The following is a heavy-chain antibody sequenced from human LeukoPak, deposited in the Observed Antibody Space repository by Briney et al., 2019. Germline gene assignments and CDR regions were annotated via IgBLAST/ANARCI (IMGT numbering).Heavy chain of an antibody. Sequence: PSETLSLTCTVSGDSISSSSYYWGWIRQPPGKGLEWIGSIYYSGSTYYNPSLKSRVTISVDTSKSHFSLKLSSVTAADTAVYYCARLAGTYYYDTSGYYYFDYWGQGTLVTVSS. J-gene: IGHJ4*02. CDR3: ARLAGTYYYDTSGYYYFDY. CDR2: IYYSGST. V-gene: IGHV4-39*02. D-gene: IGHD3-22*01. CDR1: GDSISSSSYY.